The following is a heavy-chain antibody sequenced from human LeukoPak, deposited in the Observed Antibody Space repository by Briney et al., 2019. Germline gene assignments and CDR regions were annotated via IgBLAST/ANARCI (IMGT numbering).Heavy chain of an antibody. CDR2: ISGSGGST. Sequence: GGTLRLSCAASGFTFSSYGMSWVRQAPGKGLEWVSAISGSGGSTYYADSVKGRFTISRDNAKNTLYLQMNSLRAEDTAVYYCARGGFKWEPRRIRDYFDYWGQGTLVTVSS. J-gene: IGHJ4*02. D-gene: IGHD1-26*01. CDR1: GFTFSSYG. CDR3: ARGGFKWEPRRIRDYFDY. V-gene: IGHV3-23*01.